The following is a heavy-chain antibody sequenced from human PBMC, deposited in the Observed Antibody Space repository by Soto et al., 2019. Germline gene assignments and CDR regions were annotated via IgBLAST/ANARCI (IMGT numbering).Heavy chain of an antibody. CDR2: SIGFNGKT. Sequence: ASVKVSCKTSGHSFARYGVSWLRQAPGQGLEWLGWSIGFNGKTEYSQTLRDRVTLTTDTSTGAAYLELRRLKCDDSTLYYSAGDGDYCGTSGANWCVRWGRGPL. CDR1: GHSFARYG. D-gene: IGHD2-21*01. CDR3: AGDGDYCGTSGANWCVR. V-gene: IGHV1-18*01. J-gene: IGHJ5*02.